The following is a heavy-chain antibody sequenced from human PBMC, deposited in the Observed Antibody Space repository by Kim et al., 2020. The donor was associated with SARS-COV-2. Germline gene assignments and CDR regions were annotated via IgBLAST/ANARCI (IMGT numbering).Heavy chain of an antibody. D-gene: IGHD5-12*01. V-gene: IGHV4-59*08. CDR1: GGSISSYY. CDR3: ARHSTGYDLYNWFDP. CDR2: IYYSGST. J-gene: IGHJ5*02. Sequence: SETLSLTCTVSGGSISSYYWSWIRQPPGKGLEWIGYIYYSGSTNYNPSLKSRVTISVDTSKNQFSLKLSSVTAADTAVYYCARHSTGYDLYNWFDPWGQGTLVTVSS.